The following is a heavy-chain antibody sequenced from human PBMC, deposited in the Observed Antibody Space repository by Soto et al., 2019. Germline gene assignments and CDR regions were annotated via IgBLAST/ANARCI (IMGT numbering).Heavy chain of an antibody. CDR2: ISWNSGSI. CDR1: GFTFDDYA. V-gene: IGHV3-9*01. D-gene: IGHD4-17*01. Sequence: ESGGGLVQPGRSLRLSCAASGFTFDDYAMHWVRQAPGKGLEWVSGISWNSGSIGYADSVKGRFTISRDNAKNSLYLQMNSLRAEDTALYYCAKDGSYGDKPEYFQHWGQGTLVTVSS. CDR3: AKDGSYGDKPEYFQH. J-gene: IGHJ1*01.